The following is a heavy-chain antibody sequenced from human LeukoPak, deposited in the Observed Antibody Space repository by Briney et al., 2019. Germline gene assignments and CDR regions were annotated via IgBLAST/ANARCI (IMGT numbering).Heavy chain of an antibody. Sequence: PSETLSLTRTVSGGSISSYYWSWIRQPPGKGLEWIGYIYYSGSTNYNPSLKSRVTISVDTSKNQFSLKLSSVTAADTAAYYCARAGYFDWSNWFDPWGQGTLVTVSS. V-gene: IGHV4-59*01. J-gene: IGHJ5*02. D-gene: IGHD3-9*01. CDR2: IYYSGST. CDR3: ARAGYFDWSNWFDP. CDR1: GGSISSYY.